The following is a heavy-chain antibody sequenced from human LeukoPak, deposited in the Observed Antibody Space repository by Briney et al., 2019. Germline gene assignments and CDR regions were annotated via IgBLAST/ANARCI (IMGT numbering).Heavy chain of an antibody. Sequence: GGSLRLSCAASGFTFNSFFLNWVRLTPGRELEWVACINQDGSETFYMDSVRGRFTIYRDNTKNSLYLQMESLRAEDTAVYFCVRDLGHSRHYFEYWGQGALVTVSS. CDR2: INQDGSET. CDR3: VRDLGHSRHYFEY. V-gene: IGHV3-7*01. D-gene: IGHD7-27*01. J-gene: IGHJ4*02. CDR1: GFTFNSFF.